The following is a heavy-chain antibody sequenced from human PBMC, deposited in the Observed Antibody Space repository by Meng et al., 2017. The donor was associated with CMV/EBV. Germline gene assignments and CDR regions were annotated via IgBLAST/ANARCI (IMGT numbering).Heavy chain of an antibody. V-gene: IGHV4-59*01. CDR1: GGSISSYY. CDR3: ARVSVVVPAAIGNGRMDV. D-gene: IGHD2-2*01. Sequence: SETLSLTCTVSGGSISSYYWSWIRQPPGKGLEWIGYIYYSGSTNYNPSLKSRVTISVDTSKNQFSLKLSFVIAADTAVYYCARVSVVVPAAIGNGRMDVWGQGTTVTVSS. CDR2: IYYSGST. J-gene: IGHJ6*02.